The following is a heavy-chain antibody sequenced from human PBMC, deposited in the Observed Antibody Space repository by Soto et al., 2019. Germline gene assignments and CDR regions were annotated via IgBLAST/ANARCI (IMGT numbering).Heavy chain of an antibody. D-gene: IGHD2-8*01. V-gene: IGHV3-23*01. CDR2: ISGSGGST. CDR3: AKDARGVNGYYYGMDV. Sequence: PGGSLRLSRAASGFTFSSYAMSWVRQAPGKGLEWVSAISGSGGSTYYADSVKGRFTISRDNSKNTLYLQMNSLRAEDTAVYYCAKDARGVNGYYYGMDVWGQGTTVTVSS. J-gene: IGHJ6*02. CDR1: GFTFSSYA.